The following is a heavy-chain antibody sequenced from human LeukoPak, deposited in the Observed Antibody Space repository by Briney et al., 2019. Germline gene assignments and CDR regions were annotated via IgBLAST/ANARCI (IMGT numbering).Heavy chain of an antibody. CDR3: ARIVVADFDY. V-gene: IGHV4-39*01. CDR2: IYSSGST. J-gene: IGHJ4*02. CDR1: GGSISSSSYY. Sequence: PSETLSLTCTVSGGSISSSSYYWGWIRQPPGKGLEWIGGIYSSGSTYYNPSPKSRVTISVDTSKNQFSLKLSSVTAADTAVYYCARIVVADFDYWGQGTLVTVSS. D-gene: IGHD3-22*01.